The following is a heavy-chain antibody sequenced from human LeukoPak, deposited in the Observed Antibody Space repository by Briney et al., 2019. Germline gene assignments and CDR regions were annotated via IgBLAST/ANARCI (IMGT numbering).Heavy chain of an antibody. CDR3: ARGPDYVWGSYRLEYFQH. D-gene: IGHD3-16*02. J-gene: IGHJ1*01. CDR2: INDSGST. CDR1: GGSFSGYY. Sequence: SETLSLTCAVYGGSFSGYYWSWIRQPPGNGREWIGEINDSGSTNYNPSLKSRVTISVDTSKNQFSLKLSSVTAADTAVYYCARGPDYVWGSYRLEYFQHWGQGTLVTVSS. V-gene: IGHV4-34*01.